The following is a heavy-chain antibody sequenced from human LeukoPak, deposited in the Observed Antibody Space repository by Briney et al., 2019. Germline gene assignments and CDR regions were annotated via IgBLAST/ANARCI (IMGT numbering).Heavy chain of an antibody. CDR3: ARDPQGGGFWSGYYGD. J-gene: IGHJ4*02. CDR2: IIPIFGTA. D-gene: IGHD3-3*01. V-gene: IGHV1-69*05. CDR1: GGTFSSYA. Sequence: SVKVSCKASGGTFSSYAISWVRQAPGQGLEWMGGIIPIFGTANYAQKFQGRVTITTDESTSTAYMELSSLRSEDTALYYCARDPQGGGFWSGYYGDWGQGTLVTVSS.